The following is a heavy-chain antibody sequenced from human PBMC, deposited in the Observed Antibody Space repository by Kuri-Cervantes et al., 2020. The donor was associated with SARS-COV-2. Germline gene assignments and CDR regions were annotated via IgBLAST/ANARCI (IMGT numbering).Heavy chain of an antibody. J-gene: IGHJ4*02. CDR2: IYYSGST. Sequence: SETLSLTCTVSGGSISSYYWSWIRQPPGKGLEWIGYIYYSGSTNYNPSLKSRVTISVDTSKNQFSLKLSSVTAADTAVYYCARDHKGGYGDYFDYWGQGTLVTVSS. V-gene: IGHV4-59*01. CDR1: GGSISSYY. D-gene: IGHD5-12*01. CDR3: ARDHKGGYGDYFDY.